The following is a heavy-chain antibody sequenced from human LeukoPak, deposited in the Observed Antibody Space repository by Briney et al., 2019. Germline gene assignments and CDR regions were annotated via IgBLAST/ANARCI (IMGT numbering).Heavy chain of an antibody. CDR3: ARVTENYYDSSGYWGDFDY. CDR2: IYYSGST. CDR1: GGSISSYY. V-gene: IGHV4-59*01. D-gene: IGHD3-22*01. J-gene: IGHJ4*02. Sequence: PSETLSLTCTVSGGSISSYYWSWIRQPPGKGLEWIGYIYYSGSTNYNPSLKGRVTISVDTSKNQFSLKLSSVTAADTAVYYCARVTENYYDSSGYWGDFDYWGQGTLVTVSS.